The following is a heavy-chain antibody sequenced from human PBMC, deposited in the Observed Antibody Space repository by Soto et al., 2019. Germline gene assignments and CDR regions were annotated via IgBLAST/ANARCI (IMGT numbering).Heavy chain of an antibody. V-gene: IGHV1-3*05. CDR3: ARVGRDYYYYGMDV. J-gene: IGHJ6*02. Sequence: QVQLVQSGAEEKKPGASVKVSCKASGYTFTSYAMHWVHQAPGQRLEWMGWINAGNGNTKYSQKFQGRVTITRDTSASTAYMELSSLRSEDTAVYYCARVGRDYYYYGMDVWGQGTTVTVSS. CDR2: INAGNGNT. CDR1: GYTFTSYA.